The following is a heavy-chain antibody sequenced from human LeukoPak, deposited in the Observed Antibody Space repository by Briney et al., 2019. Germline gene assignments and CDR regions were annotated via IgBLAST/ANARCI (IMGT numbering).Heavy chain of an antibody. J-gene: IGHJ3*02. CDR3: ARVRNGYDILTGYYNVIWAFDI. Sequence: GGSLRLSCAASGFTFSSYAMSWARQAPGKGLEWVSAISGSGGSTYYADSVKGRFTISRDNSKNTLYLQMNSLRAEDTAVYYCARVRNGYDILTGYYNVIWAFDIWGQGTMVTVSS. D-gene: IGHD3-9*01. CDR2: ISGSGGST. V-gene: IGHV3-23*01. CDR1: GFTFSSYA.